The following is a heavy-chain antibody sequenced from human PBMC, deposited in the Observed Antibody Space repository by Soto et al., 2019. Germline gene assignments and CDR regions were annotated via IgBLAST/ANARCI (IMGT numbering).Heavy chain of an antibody. J-gene: IGHJ6*02. V-gene: IGHV4-31*03. CDR1: GGSISSGGYY. CDR2: IYYSGST. D-gene: IGHD3-22*01. Sequence: SETLSLTCTVSGGSISSGGYYWSWIRQHPGKGLEWIGYIYYSGSTYYNPSLKSRVTISVDTSKNQFSLKLSSVTAADTAVYYCAASDSSGNYYYGMDVWGQGTTVTVSS. CDR3: AASDSSGNYYYGMDV.